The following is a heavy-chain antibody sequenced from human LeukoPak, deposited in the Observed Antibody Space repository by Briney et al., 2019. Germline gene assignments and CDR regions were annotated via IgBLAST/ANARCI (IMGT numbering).Heavy chain of an antibody. V-gene: IGHV3-30*02. CDR3: ARAEAVSPGAPYYYYYLDV. CDR2: IRYDGSNK. CDR1: GFTLSSYG. J-gene: IGHJ6*03. D-gene: IGHD1-1*01. Sequence: GGSLRLSCAASGFTLSSYGMHWVRQAPGKGLEWVAFIRYDGSNKYYADSVKGRFTISRDNSKNSLYLQMNSLRAEDTAVYYCARAEAVSPGAPYYYYYLDVGGKGTTVIVSS.